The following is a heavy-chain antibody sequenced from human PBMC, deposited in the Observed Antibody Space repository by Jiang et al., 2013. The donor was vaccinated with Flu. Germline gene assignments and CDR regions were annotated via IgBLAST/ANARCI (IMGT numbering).Heavy chain of an antibody. D-gene: IGHD6-13*01. J-gene: IGHJ4*02. V-gene: IGHV4-59*08. Sequence: LLKPSETLSLTCTVSGGSISSYYWSWIRQPPGKGLEWIGYIYYSGSTNYNPSLKSRVTISVDTSKNQFSLKLSSVTAADTAVYYCARSPYSSSWYSVDYVGPGNPGHRLL. CDR3: ARSPYSSSWYSVDY. CDR1: GGSISSYY. CDR2: IYYSGST.